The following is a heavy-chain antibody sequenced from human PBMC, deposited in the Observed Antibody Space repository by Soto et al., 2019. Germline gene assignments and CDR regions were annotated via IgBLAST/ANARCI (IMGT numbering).Heavy chain of an antibody. J-gene: IGHJ6*02. Sequence: QVQLVQSGAEVKKPGASVKVSCKASGYTFTGYYMHWVRQAPGQGLEWMGWINPNSGGTNYAQKFQGWVTMTRDTSISTAYMELSRLRSDDTAVYYCARALTYYYDSSGRIQDYYYYYGMDVWGQGTTVTVSS. CDR2: INPNSGGT. D-gene: IGHD3-22*01. CDR1: GYTFTGYY. CDR3: ARALTYYYDSSGRIQDYYYYYGMDV. V-gene: IGHV1-2*04.